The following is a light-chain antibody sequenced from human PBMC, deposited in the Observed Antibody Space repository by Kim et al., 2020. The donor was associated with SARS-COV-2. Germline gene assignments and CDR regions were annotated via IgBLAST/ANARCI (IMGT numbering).Light chain of an antibody. J-gene: IGKJ4*01. V-gene: IGKV3-20*01. CDR3: QQYGSSPLT. CDR2: GAA. Sequence: SRGDRASPACTARHGVSGKYLAWDQKKPGEAPRGLIYGAASRATGIPDRCSGSGCRTDFTLTISRLEREDVAVYYCQQYGSSPLTFGGGTKVDIK. CDR1: HGVSGKY.